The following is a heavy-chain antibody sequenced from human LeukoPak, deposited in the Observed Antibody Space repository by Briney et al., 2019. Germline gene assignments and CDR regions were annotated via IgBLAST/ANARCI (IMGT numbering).Heavy chain of an antibody. CDR3: AKSYQRGPYWYFDL. CDR2: ISYDGSNK. D-gene: IGHD2-2*01. CDR1: GFTFSSYA. J-gene: IGHJ2*01. V-gene: IGHV3-30-3*02. Sequence: GGSLRLSCAASGFTFSSYAMHWVRQAPGKGLEWVAVISYDGSNKYYADSVKGRFTISRDNSKNTLYLQMNSLRAEDTAVYYCAKSYQRGPYWYFDLWGRGTLVTVSS.